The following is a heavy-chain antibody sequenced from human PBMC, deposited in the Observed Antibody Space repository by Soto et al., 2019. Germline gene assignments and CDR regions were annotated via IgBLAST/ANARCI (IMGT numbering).Heavy chain of an antibody. Sequence: QVQLMESGGGVVQPGGSLRLSCAASGFTFSNYGMHWVRQAPGKGLEWVAVIWYDGSNENYADSVKGRFTISRDNSKNTLFLQMNSLRVEDTAVYYCGRRNYYESSRIVAYYLDDWGRGTLVTVSS. CDR2: IWYDGSNE. CDR1: GFTFSNYG. V-gene: IGHV3-33*01. CDR3: GRRNYYESSRIVAYYLDD. J-gene: IGHJ4*02. D-gene: IGHD3-22*01.